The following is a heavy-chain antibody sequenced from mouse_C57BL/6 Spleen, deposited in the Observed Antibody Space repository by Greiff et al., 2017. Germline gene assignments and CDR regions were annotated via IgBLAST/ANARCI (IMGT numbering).Heavy chain of an antibody. J-gene: IGHJ4*01. CDR1: GFTFSDYY. D-gene: IGHD1-2*01. Sequence: EVMLVESGGGLVQPGGSLKLSCAASGFTFSDYYMYWVRQTPEKRLEWVAYISNGGGSTYYPDTVKGRFTISRDNAKNTLYLQMSRLKSEDTAMYYCARVITPYAMDYWGQGTSVTVSS. CDR3: ARVITPYAMDY. V-gene: IGHV5-12*01. CDR2: ISNGGGST.